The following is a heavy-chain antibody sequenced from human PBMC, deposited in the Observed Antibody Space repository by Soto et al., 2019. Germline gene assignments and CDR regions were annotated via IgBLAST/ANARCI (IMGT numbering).Heavy chain of an antibody. CDR2: ISSSSSYI. V-gene: IGHV3-21*01. CDR3: ARDFRVAHYRQEDYYYYGMDF. CDR1: GFTFSSYS. J-gene: IGHJ6*02. D-gene: IGHD3-10*01. Sequence: PGGSLRLSCAASGFTFSSYSMNWVRQAPGKGLEWVSSISSSSSYIYYADSVKGRFTISRDNAKNSLYLQMNSLRAEDTAVYYCARDFRVAHYRQEDYYYYGMDFWGQGTTVTVSS.